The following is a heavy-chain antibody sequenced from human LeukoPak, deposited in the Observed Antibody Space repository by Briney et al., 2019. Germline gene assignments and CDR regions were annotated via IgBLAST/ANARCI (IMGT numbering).Heavy chain of an antibody. CDR2: INPNSGGT. Sequence: GASVKVSCKASGYTFTGYYMHWGRQAPGQGLEWMGWINPNSGGTNYAQKFQGRVTMTRDTSISTAYMELSRLRPDDTAVYYCARDRGTFDAFDIWGQGTMVTVSS. J-gene: IGHJ3*02. D-gene: IGHD1-26*01. CDR1: GYTFTGYY. CDR3: ARDRGTFDAFDI. V-gene: IGHV1-2*02.